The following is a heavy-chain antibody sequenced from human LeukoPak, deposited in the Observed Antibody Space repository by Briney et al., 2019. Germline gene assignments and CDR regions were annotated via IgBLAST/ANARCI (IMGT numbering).Heavy chain of an antibody. CDR1: GGSISSYY. CDR2: IYYSGST. Sequence: SETLSLTCTVSGGSISSYYWSWIRQPPGKGLEWIGYIYYSGSTNYNPSLKRRVTISVDTSKNQFSLKLSSVTAADTAVYYCARVDFWSGYSARYYFDYWGQGTLVTVSS. J-gene: IGHJ4*02. CDR3: ARVDFWSGYSARYYFDY. D-gene: IGHD3-3*01. V-gene: IGHV4-59*01.